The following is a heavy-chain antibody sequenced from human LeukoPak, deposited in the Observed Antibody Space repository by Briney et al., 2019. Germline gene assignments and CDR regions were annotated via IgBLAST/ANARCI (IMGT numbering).Heavy chain of an antibody. CDR1: GGSISSYY. CDR3: ARVFTIFGVVIPSYYMDV. J-gene: IGHJ6*03. CDR2: IYYSGST. Sequence: SETLSLTCTVSGGSISSYYWSWIRQPPGKGLEWIGYIYYSGSTNYNPSLKSRVTISVDTSKNQFSLKLSSVTAADTAVYYCARVFTIFGVVIPSYYMDVWGKGITVSVSS. V-gene: IGHV4-59*01. D-gene: IGHD3-3*01.